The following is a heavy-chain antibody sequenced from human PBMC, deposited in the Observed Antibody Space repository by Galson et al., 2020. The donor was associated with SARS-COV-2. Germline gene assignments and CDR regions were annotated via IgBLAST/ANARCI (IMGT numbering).Heavy chain of an antibody. CDR3: ARYRPGGGDPSLDFDI. Sequence: SETLSLTCTVSGGSISSYYWSWIRQPPGKGLEWIGYIYYSGRTNYNPSLKSRVTISVDTSKNQFSLKLSSVTAADTAVYYCARYRPGGGDPSLDFDICGQGTMVTVSS. CDR1: GGSISSYY. CDR2: IYYSGRT. V-gene: IGHV4-59*01. J-gene: IGHJ3*02. D-gene: IGHD2-8*02.